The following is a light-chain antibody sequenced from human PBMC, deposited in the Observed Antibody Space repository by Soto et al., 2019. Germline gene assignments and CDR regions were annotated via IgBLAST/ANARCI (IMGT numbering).Light chain of an antibody. CDR1: QSLSRNY. Sequence: EIVLTQSPGTLSLSPGERATLSCRASQSLSRNYLAWYQQKPGQAPRRLIFGAFIRATGIPDRFSGSGSGTDFTLTISRLEPEDFAVYYCQQYDNSPITFGQGTRLEMK. CDR3: QQYDNSPIT. V-gene: IGKV3-20*01. J-gene: IGKJ5*01. CDR2: GAF.